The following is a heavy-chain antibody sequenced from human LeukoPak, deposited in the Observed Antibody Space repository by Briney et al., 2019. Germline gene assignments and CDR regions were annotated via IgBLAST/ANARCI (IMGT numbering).Heavy chain of an antibody. Sequence: AASVKVSCKASGYTFTSYDIHWVRQATGQGLEWMGRMNPNRGDTDYAQKFQGRVTMTRDTSISTAYMELSSLRSEDTAVYYCARGSEFGGNWFDPWGQGTLVTVSS. J-gene: IGHJ5*02. CDR2: MNPNRGDT. D-gene: IGHD3-16*01. V-gene: IGHV1-8*01. CDR1: GYTFTSYD. CDR3: ARGSEFGGNWFDP.